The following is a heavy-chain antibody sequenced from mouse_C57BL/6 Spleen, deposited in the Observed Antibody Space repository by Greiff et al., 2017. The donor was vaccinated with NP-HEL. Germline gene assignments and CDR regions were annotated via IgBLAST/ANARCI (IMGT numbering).Heavy chain of an antibody. CDR2: IYPGSGST. V-gene: IGHV1-55*01. CDR1: GYTFTSYW. CDR3: ARTNCEYVPFDY. Sequence: QVQLQQPGAELVKPGASVKMSCKASGYTFTSYWITWVKQRPGQGLEWIGDIYPGSGSTNYNEKFKSKATLTVDTSSSTAYMQLSSLTSVDSAVYYCARTNCEYVPFDYWGQGTTLTVSS. J-gene: IGHJ2*01. D-gene: IGHD5-1*01.